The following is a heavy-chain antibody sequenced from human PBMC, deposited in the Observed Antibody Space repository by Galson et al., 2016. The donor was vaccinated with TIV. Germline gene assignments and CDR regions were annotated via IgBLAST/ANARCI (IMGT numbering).Heavy chain of an antibody. D-gene: IGHD4-11*01. J-gene: IGHJ3*02. CDR1: GYSFTSEW. CDR2: IYPGDSDT. CDR3: ARPRLKVSHEAFDI. Sequence: QSGAEVKKPGESLKISCKGSGYSFTSEWIGWVRQMPGKGLEWMGFIYPGDSDTRYSPSFEGQVRISADKSISTAYLQWTSLKASASATYYCARPRLKVSHEAFDIVSQGTMGTVSS. V-gene: IGHV5-51*03.